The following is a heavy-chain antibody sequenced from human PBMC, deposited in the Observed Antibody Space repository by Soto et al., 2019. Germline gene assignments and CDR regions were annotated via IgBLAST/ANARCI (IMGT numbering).Heavy chain of an antibody. CDR3: ARVNKYSSSWYYFDY. J-gene: IGHJ4*02. Sequence: WASVKVSCKASGYTFTSYPMHWVRQAPGQRLEWMGWINAGNGNTKYSQKFQGRVTITRDTSASTAYMELSSLRSEDTAVYYCARVNKYSSSWYYFDYWGQGTLVTVSS. CDR2: INAGNGNT. D-gene: IGHD6-6*01. CDR1: GYTFTSYP. V-gene: IGHV1-3*01.